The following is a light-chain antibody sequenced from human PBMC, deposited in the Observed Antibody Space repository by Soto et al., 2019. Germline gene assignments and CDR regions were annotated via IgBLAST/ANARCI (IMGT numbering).Light chain of an antibody. Sequence: EIVLTQSPGTLSLSPGERATLSCRASQTISSSKLAWYQQKPGQAPRLLTYAASGRATGTPDRFSGSGSGTDFTLTISRREPEDFAVYYCQQYDTSPPTTFGQGAKVEIK. CDR1: QTISSSK. CDR3: QQYDTSPPTT. J-gene: IGKJ1*01. CDR2: AAS. V-gene: IGKV3-20*01.